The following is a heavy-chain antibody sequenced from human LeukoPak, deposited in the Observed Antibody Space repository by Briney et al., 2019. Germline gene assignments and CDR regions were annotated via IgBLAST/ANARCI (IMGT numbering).Heavy chain of an antibody. Sequence: SVKVSCKASGYTFTGYYMHWVRQAPGQGLEWMGRINPNSGGTNYAQKFQGRVTMTRDASISTAYMELSRLRSDDTAVYYCARDQDIVVVVAATVGWFDPWGQGTLVTVSS. J-gene: IGHJ5*02. D-gene: IGHD2-15*01. CDR1: GYTFTGYY. CDR2: INPNSGGT. CDR3: ARDQDIVVVVAATVGWFDP. V-gene: IGHV1-2*06.